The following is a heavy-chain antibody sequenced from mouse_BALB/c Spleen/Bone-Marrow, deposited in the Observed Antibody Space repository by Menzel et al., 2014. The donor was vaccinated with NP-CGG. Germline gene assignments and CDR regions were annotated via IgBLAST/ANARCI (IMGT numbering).Heavy chain of an antibody. J-gene: IGHJ2*01. Sequence: EVQLQQSGGGLVKPGGSLKLSCAASGFTFSDYYMYWVRQTPEKRLEWVATISDGGSYTYYPDSVKGRFTISRDNAKNNLYLQMSSLKSEDTAMYYGARGSSYFDYWGQGTTLTVSS. V-gene: IGHV5-4*02. CDR1: GFTFSDYY. CDR3: ARGSSYFDY. D-gene: IGHD1-1*01. CDR2: ISDGGSYT.